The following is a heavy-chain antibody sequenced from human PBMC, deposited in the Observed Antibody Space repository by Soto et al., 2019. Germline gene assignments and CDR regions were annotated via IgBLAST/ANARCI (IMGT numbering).Heavy chain of an antibody. Sequence: SETLSLTCTVSGGSISSYYWSWIRQPPEKGLEWIGYISYSGSTNYNPSLKGRVTISVDTSKNHFSLKLSSVTAADTAVYYCARGGYDWDNWGQGTLVTVSS. V-gene: IGHV4-59*01. CDR2: ISYSGST. CDR1: GGSISSYY. J-gene: IGHJ4*02. CDR3: ARGGYDWDN. D-gene: IGHD5-12*01.